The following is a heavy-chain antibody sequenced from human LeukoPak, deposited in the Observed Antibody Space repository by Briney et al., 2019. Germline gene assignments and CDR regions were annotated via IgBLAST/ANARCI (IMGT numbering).Heavy chain of an antibody. Sequence: ASVKVSCKASGDTFSSYAISWVRQAPGQGLEWMGGIIPIFGTANYAQKFQGRVTITADESTSTAYMELSSLRSEDTAVYYCATLRYFDWFDYWGQGTLVTVSS. CDR3: ATLRYFDWFDY. CDR2: IIPIFGTA. J-gene: IGHJ4*02. D-gene: IGHD3-9*01. CDR1: GDTFSSYA. V-gene: IGHV1-69*13.